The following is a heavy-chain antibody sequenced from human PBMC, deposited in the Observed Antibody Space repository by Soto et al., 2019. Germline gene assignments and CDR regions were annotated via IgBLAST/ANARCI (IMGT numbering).Heavy chain of an antibody. V-gene: IGHV3-21*01. Sequence: PGGSLRLSCAASGFTFSSYSMNWVRQAPGKGLEWVSSISSSSSYIYYADPVKGRFTISRDNAKNSLYLQMNSLRAEDTAVYYCARVSPSIATDYWGQGTLVTVSS. CDR1: GFTFSSYS. CDR2: ISSSSSYI. CDR3: ARVSPSIATDY. J-gene: IGHJ4*02. D-gene: IGHD6-6*01.